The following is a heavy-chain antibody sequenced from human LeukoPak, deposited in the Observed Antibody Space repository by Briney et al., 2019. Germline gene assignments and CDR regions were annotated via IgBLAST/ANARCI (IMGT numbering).Heavy chain of an antibody. CDR1: GYTFTDNY. CDR2: INPNSGGT. J-gene: IGHJ6*02. D-gene: IGHD2-2*01. CDR3: ARDHCTSSGCYEYYYYGMDV. Sequence: GASVKVSCKASGYTFTDNYIQWVRQAPGQGLEWMGWINPNSGGTNSAQKFQGRVTMTRDTSVSTAYMELGRLRSDDTAVYYCARDHCTSSGCYEYYYYGMDVWGQGTTVTVSS. V-gene: IGHV1-2*02.